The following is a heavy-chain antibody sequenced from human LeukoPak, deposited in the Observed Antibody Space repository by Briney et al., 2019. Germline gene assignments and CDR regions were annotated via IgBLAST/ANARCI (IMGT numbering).Heavy chain of an antibody. CDR2: ILASGTT. CDR1: GFNFGGFA. J-gene: IGHJ5*02. V-gene: IGHV3-23*01. Sequence: PGGSLRLSCAASGFNFGGFAMAWVRQTPGRGLEWVSGILASGTTYYADSVKGRFTISRDNSNNILFLQMNSLRVDDTAVYFCAKDLNFGDGRWESDPWGPGTLVTV. CDR3: AKDLNFGDGRWESDP. D-gene: IGHD3-10*01.